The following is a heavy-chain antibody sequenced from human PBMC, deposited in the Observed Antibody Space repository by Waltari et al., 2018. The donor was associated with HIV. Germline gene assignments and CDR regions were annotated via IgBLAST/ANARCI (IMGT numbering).Heavy chain of an antibody. D-gene: IGHD3-9*01. CDR1: GFTFSSYS. Sequence: EVQLVESGGGLVQPGGSLRLSCAASGFTFSSYSMNWVRQAQGKGLEWVSCISSTSSTMYSADSVKGRFTISRDNAKNSLYLQMNSLRAEDTAVYYCAREDAGGYDILTGSYSSYYYGMDVWGQGTTVTVSS. CDR2: ISSTSSTM. V-gene: IGHV3-48*04. J-gene: IGHJ6*02. CDR3: AREDAGGYDILTGSYSSYYYGMDV.